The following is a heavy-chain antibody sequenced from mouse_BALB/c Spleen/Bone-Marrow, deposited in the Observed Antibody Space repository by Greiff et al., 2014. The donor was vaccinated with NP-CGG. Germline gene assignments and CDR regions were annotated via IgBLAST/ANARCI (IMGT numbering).Heavy chain of an antibody. V-gene: IGHV1S56*01. CDR2: IYPGNVNT. J-gene: IGHJ3*01. Sequence: VQVVESGPELAKPGASVRISCKASGYTFTSYYIHWVKQRPGQGLEWIGWIYPGNVNTKYNEKFKGKATLTADKSSSTAYMQLSSLTSEDSAVYFCARDYYGSSSFAYWGQGTLVTVSA. CDR1: GYTFTSYY. D-gene: IGHD1-1*01. CDR3: ARDYYGSSSFAY.